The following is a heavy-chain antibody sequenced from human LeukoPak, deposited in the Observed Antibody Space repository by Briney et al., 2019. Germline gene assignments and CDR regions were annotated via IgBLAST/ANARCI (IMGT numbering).Heavy chain of an antibody. CDR1: GYTFTSYG. V-gene: IGHV1-18*01. CDR2: ISAYNGNT. Sequence: GASVKVSCKASGYTFTSYGISWVRQAPGQGLEWMGWISAYNGNTNYAQKLQGRVTMTTDTSTSTAYMELRSLRSDDTAVYYCAREGLRPLWFGESPNAFDIWDQGTMVTVSS. CDR3: AREGLRPLWFGESPNAFDI. D-gene: IGHD3-10*01. J-gene: IGHJ3*02.